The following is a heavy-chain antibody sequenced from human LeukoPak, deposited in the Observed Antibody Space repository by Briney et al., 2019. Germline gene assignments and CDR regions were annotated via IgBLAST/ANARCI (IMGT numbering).Heavy chain of an antibody. J-gene: IGHJ4*02. CDR3: ARDWYLGVPTSAYFDY. D-gene: IGHD3-16*01. CDR2: ISAYNGNT. Sequence: ASVKVSCKASGYTFTSYGISWVRQAPGQGLEWMGWISAYNGNTNYAQKLQGRVTMTTDTSTSTAYMELRSLRSDDTAVYYCARDWYLGVPTSAYFDYWGQGTLVTVSS. V-gene: IGHV1-18*01. CDR1: GYTFTSYG.